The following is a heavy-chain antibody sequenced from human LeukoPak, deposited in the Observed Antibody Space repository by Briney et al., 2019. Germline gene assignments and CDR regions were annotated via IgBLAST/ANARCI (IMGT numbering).Heavy chain of an antibody. CDR3: ARSPRGSSGYYYHWFDP. V-gene: IGHV4-61*01. CDR1: GGSISNGNYY. J-gene: IGHJ5*02. D-gene: IGHD3-22*01. CDR2: IYYSGST. Sequence: SETLSLTCTVSGGSISNGNYYWSWIRQPPGKGLEWIGYIYYSGSTNYNPSLKSRVTISVDTSKNQFSLKLSSVTAADTAMYYCARSPRGSSGYYYHWFDPWGQGTLVTVSS.